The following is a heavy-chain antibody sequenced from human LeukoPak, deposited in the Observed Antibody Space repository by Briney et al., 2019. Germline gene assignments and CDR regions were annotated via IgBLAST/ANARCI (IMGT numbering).Heavy chain of an antibody. CDR2: IYYSGST. V-gene: IGHV4-59*01. CDR3: ASSNLGSLGQFDP. CDR1: GGSISSYY. D-gene: IGHD3-10*01. Sequence: SETLSLTCTVSGGSISSYYWSWIRQPPGKGLEWIGYIYYSGSTNYNPSLKSRVTISRDTSRSQVSLKLTSVTAADTAVYYCASSNLGSLGQFDPWGQGTLVTVSS. J-gene: IGHJ5*02.